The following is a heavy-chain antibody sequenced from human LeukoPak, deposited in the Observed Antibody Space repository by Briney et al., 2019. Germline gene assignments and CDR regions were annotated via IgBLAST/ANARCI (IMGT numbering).Heavy chain of an antibody. J-gene: IGHJ6*02. CDR3: AKLSSSGWYRSYYYGMDV. CDR2: NKCSGGST. Sequence: GALRPFCAASGFNFCSHALEWGRQAPGEGLELVPANKCSGGSTYYADSVKGRFTISRDNSKNTLYLQMNSLRAEDTAVYYCAKLSSSGWYRSYYYGMDVWGQGTTVTVSS. V-gene: IGHV3-23*01. D-gene: IGHD6-19*01. CDR1: GFNFCSHA.